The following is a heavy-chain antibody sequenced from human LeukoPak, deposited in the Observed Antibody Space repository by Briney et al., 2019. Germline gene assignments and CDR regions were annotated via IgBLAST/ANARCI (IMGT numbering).Heavy chain of an antibody. Sequence: GGSLRLSCAASGFTFSSYWMSWVRQAPGRGLEWVSDISGIGISTYYADSVKGRFTISRDNSRNTLYLQMNSLRVEDTAFYYCAKYRGTPGWGQGTLVTVSS. CDR3: AKYRGTPG. V-gene: IGHV3-23*01. D-gene: IGHD3-16*02. CDR1: GFTFSSYW. J-gene: IGHJ4*02. CDR2: ISGIGIST.